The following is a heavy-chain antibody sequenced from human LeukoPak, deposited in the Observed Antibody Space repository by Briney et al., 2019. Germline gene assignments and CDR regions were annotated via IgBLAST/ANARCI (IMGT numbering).Heavy chain of an antibody. Sequence: GGPLRLSCAASGFTFSSYSMNWVRQAPGKGLEWVSSISSSSSYIYYADSVKGRFTISRDNAKNSLYLQMNSLRAEDTAVYYCARVGGSGSYQYYYYYYGMDVWGQGTTVTVSS. CDR3: ARVGGSGSYQYYYYYYGMDV. V-gene: IGHV3-21*01. CDR1: GFTFSSYS. D-gene: IGHD3-10*01. CDR2: ISSSSSYI. J-gene: IGHJ6*02.